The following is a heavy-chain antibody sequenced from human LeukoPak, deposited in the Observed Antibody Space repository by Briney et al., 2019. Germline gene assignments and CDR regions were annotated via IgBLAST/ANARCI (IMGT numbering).Heavy chain of an antibody. CDR2: INPSGGST. Sequence: ASVKVSCKASGYTFTSYYMHWVRQAPGQGLEWMGIINPSGGSTSYAQKFQGRVTMTRDTSISTAYMELSRLRSDDTAVYYCARSTYYYDSSGYYNPYYYYMDVWGKGTTVTISS. D-gene: IGHD3-22*01. CDR3: ARSTYYYDSSGYYNPYYYYMDV. CDR1: GYTFTSYY. V-gene: IGHV1-46*01. J-gene: IGHJ6*03.